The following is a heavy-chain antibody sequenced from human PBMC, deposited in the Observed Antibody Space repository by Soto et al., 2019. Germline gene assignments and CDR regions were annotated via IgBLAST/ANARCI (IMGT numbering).Heavy chain of an antibody. CDR3: ARSTYYDFWSGYYRAFDY. CDR1: GFTVSSNY. Sequence: PGGSLRLSCAASGFTVSSNYMSWVRQAPGKGLEWVSVIYSGGSTYYADSVKGRFTISRDNSKNTLYLQMNSLRAEDTAVYYCARSTYYDFWSGYYRAFDYWGQGTLVTVSS. J-gene: IGHJ4*02. V-gene: IGHV3-66*01. D-gene: IGHD3-3*01. CDR2: IYSGGST.